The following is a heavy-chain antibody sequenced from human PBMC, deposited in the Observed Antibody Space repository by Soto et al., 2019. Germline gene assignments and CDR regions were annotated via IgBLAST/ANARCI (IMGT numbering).Heavy chain of an antibody. D-gene: IGHD3-10*01. CDR3: TTDYYGSQNH. Sequence: EVQLVESGGGLVEPGGSLRLSCAASGITFSGYWMQWVRQGPGKGPVWVSRINTYGSDTKYADSVKGRFPISRDNAKNTLYLQMSSLRAEDTAVYYCTTDYYGSQNHWGQGTLVTVSS. CDR2: INTYGSDT. CDR1: GITFSGYW. V-gene: IGHV3-74*03. J-gene: IGHJ4*02.